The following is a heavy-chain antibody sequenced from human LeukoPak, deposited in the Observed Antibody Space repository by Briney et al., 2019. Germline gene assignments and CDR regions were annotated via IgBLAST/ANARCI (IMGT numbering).Heavy chain of an antibody. CDR3: AKDRGY. CDR1: GFTFSTFA. Sequence: GGSLRLSCAASGFTFSTFAMTWVRQAPGKGLKWVSAIGGSGDNTYYADSVKGRFTISRDNSKNTLYLQMNSLSAEDTAVYYCAKDRGYWGQGTLVTVSS. J-gene: IGHJ4*02. CDR2: IGGSGDNT. V-gene: IGHV3-23*01.